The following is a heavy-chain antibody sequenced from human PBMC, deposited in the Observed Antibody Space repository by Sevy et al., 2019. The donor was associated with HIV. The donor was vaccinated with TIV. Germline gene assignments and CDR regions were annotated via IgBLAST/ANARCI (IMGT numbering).Heavy chain of an antibody. CDR1: GYTFTSYG. J-gene: IGHJ6*02. D-gene: IGHD3-22*01. CDR3: ARDPKRSMIVVAKVDYYYGMDV. V-gene: IGHV1-18*01. Sequence: ASVKVSCKASGYTFTSYGISWVRQAPGQGLEWMGWISAYNGNTNYAQKLQGRVTMTTDTSTSTAYMELRSLRSDDTAVYYCARDPKRSMIVVAKVDYYYGMDVWGQGTTVTVSS. CDR2: ISAYNGNT.